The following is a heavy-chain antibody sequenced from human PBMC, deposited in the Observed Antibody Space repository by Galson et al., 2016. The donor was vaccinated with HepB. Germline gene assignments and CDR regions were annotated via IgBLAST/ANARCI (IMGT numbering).Heavy chain of an antibody. CDR2: IYYSGIN. Sequence: ETLSLTCTVSGGSISSYYWSWIRQPPGKGLEWIGYIYYSGINNYNPSLKRRVTISVDNSKNQFSLKLSSVTAADTAVYYCARGDYFWSCFSIPYYFDYWGQGTLVTVSS. J-gene: IGHJ4*02. CDR1: GGSISSYY. V-gene: IGHV4-59*01. D-gene: IGHD3-3*01. CDR3: ARGDYFWSCFSIPYYFDY.